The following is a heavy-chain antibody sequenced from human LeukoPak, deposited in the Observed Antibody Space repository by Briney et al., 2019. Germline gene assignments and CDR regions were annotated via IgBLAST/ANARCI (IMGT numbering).Heavy chain of an antibody. Sequence: ASVKVSCKASGYTFTSYYMHWVRQAPGQGLEWMGIINPSGGSTSYAQKFQGRVTMTRDMSTGTVYMELSSLRSEDTTVYYCARAYGGIPFDYWGQGTLVTVSS. CDR2: INPSGGST. D-gene: IGHD4-23*01. J-gene: IGHJ4*02. V-gene: IGHV1-46*01. CDR3: ARAYGGIPFDY. CDR1: GYTFTSYY.